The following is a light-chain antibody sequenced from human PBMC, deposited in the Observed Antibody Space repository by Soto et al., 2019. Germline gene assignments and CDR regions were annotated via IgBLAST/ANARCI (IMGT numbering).Light chain of an antibody. Sequence: QPVLTQPASVSGSPGQSITISCTGTSSDVGAYNFVSWYQQHPGRAPKLMIYEVINRPSGVSVRFSGSKSGNTASLTISGLQAEDEADYYCNSFTTSDTWVFGGGTKLTVL. CDR2: EVI. CDR1: SSDVGAYNF. J-gene: IGLJ2*01. V-gene: IGLV2-14*01. CDR3: NSFTTSDTWV.